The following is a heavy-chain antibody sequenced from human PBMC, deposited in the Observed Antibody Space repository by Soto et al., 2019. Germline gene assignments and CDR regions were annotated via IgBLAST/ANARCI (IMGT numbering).Heavy chain of an antibody. V-gene: IGHV3-53*04. D-gene: IGHD2-15*01. CDR1: GFIVSSNY. CDR3: ARQVGLYYFDH. Sequence: EVQLVESGGGLVQPGGSLRLSCEASGFIVSSNYMSWVRQAPGKGLEWVSILYSGGSTHYADSVKGRFTISRHNPTNTLYLQMNSLRTEDTAVYYCARQVGLYYFDHWGQGTLVTVSS. J-gene: IGHJ4*02. CDR2: LYSGGST.